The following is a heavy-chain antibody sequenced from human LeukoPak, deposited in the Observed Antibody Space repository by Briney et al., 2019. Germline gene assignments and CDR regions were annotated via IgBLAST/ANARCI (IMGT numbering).Heavy chain of an antibody. CDR3: ARDAPGAFDI. CDR2: IKQDGSEK. Sequence: GGSLRLSCEASGFTFSSYWMSWVRQAQGKGLEWVANIKQDGSEKYYVDSVKGRFTISRDNAKNSLYLQMNSLRAEDTAVYYCARDAPGAFDIWGQGTMVTVSS. J-gene: IGHJ3*02. V-gene: IGHV3-7*01. CDR1: GFTFSSYW.